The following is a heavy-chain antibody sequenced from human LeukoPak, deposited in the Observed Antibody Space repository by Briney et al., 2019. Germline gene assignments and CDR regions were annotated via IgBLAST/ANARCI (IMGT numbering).Heavy chain of an antibody. J-gene: IGHJ2*01. D-gene: IGHD6-6*01. CDR2: IIPILGII. V-gene: IGHV1-69*04. CDR3: AGPLKSIAAQYFDL. CDR1: GGTFSSYA. Sequence: EASVKVSCKASGGTFSSYAISWVRQAPGQGLEWMGRIIPILGIINYAQKFQGRVTITADKSTSTAYMELSSLRSEDTAVYYCAGPLKSIAAQYFDLWGRGTLVTVSS.